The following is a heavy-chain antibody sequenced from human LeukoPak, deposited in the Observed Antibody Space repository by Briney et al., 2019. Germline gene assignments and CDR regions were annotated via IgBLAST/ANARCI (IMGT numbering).Heavy chain of an antibody. Sequence: GGSLRLSCAVSGLTVSRNYMTWVRQAPGKGLEWVSGISGSGGSTYYADSVKGRFTISRDNARNSLYLQMNSLRAEDTAVYYCARDAITYCGGDCYLKYFDYWGQGTLVTVSS. CDR3: ARDAITYCGGDCYLKYFDY. D-gene: IGHD2-21*02. V-gene: IGHV3-23*01. CDR1: GLTVSRNY. CDR2: ISGSGGST. J-gene: IGHJ4*02.